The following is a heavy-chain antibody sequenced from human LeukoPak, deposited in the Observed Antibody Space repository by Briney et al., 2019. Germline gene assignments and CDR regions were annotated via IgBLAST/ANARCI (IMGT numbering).Heavy chain of an antibody. Sequence: SVKVSCKASGYTFTSYAMNWVRQAPGQGLEWMGGIIPIFGTANYAQKFQGRVTITADKSTSTAYMELSSLRSEDTAVYYCARDMERSYYYYMDVWGKGTTVTVSS. CDR1: GYTFTSYA. CDR2: IIPIFGTA. J-gene: IGHJ6*03. D-gene: IGHD1-26*01. V-gene: IGHV1-69*06. CDR3: ARDMERSYYYYMDV.